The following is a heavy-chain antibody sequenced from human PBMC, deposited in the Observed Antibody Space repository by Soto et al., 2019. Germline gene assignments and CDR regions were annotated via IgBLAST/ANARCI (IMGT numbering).Heavy chain of an antibody. Sequence: PGGSLRLSCAASGFTFSSYAMSWVRQAPGKGLEWVSVISGSDDSTYYADSVKGRFTIFRDNSKNTLFLQMNSLRAEDTAVYYCAKRSSSSTFDYWGQGTLVTVSS. CDR3: AKRSSSSTFDY. D-gene: IGHD6-6*01. J-gene: IGHJ4*02. CDR2: ISGSDDST. CDR1: GFTFSSYA. V-gene: IGHV3-23*01.